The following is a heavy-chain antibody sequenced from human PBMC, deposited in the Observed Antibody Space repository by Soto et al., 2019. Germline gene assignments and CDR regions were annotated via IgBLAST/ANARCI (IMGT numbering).Heavy chain of an antibody. Sequence: PGGSLRLSCAASGFTFSSYGMFWVRRAAGKGLEWVAVISYDGDSKYYGDSVKGRFTVSRDNSKNTLYLQMTSLRAEDTAVYYCAKAAAGLDDWGQGTLVTVSS. D-gene: IGHD6-13*01. CDR1: GFTFSSYG. CDR2: ISYDGDSK. CDR3: AKAAAGLDD. J-gene: IGHJ4*02. V-gene: IGHV3-30*18.